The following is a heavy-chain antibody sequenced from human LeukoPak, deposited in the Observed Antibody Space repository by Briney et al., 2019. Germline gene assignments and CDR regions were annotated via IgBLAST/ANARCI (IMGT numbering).Heavy chain of an antibody. Sequence: GGSLRLSCEASGFTFRNYAMYWVRQAGGKGLVWLSRIQSDGSGAMYADSVMGRFTISRDNTKNTVYLQMDSLTAEDTAVYYCARAQVGAPTDYWGPGTLVTVSS. V-gene: IGHV3-74*03. CDR1: GFTFRNYA. D-gene: IGHD1-26*01. CDR2: IQSDGSGA. J-gene: IGHJ4*02. CDR3: ARAQVGAPTDY.